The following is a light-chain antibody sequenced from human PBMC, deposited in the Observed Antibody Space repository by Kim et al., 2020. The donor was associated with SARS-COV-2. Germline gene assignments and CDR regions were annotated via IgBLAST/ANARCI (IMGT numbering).Light chain of an antibody. J-gene: IGLJ3*02. V-gene: IGLV7-43*01. Sequence: GGTVTLSYASSTGAVTGGYDPSWFQQQHGQAPRALIYSATHRPAWTPARFSGSLLGDKASVTLSGVRPEDEAEYYCLLYCGGGVRVFGGGTQLTVL. CDR3: LLYCGGGVRV. CDR2: SAT. CDR1: TGAVTGGYD.